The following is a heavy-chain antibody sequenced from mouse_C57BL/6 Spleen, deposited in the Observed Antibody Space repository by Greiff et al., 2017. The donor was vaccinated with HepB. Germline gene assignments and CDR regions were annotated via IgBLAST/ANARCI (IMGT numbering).Heavy chain of an antibody. CDR1: GYTFTDYE. Sequence: QVQLKQSGAELVRPGASVTLSCKASGYTFTDYEMHWVKQTPVHGLEWIGAIDPETGGTAYNQKFKGKAILTADKSSSTAYMELRSLTSEDSAVYYCTRVYSNYFDYWGQGTTLTVSS. CDR3: TRVYSNYFDY. V-gene: IGHV1-15*01. J-gene: IGHJ2*01. D-gene: IGHD2-5*01. CDR2: IDPETGGT.